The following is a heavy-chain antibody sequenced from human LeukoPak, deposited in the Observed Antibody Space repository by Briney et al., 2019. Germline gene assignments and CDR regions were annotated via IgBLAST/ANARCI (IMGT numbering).Heavy chain of an antibody. J-gene: IGHJ5*02. D-gene: IGHD6-19*01. CDR1: GGTFRSYA. CDR3: ATAPLAVAGTTWFDP. Sequence: SVKVSCKASGGTFRSYAISWGRQAPVQGLEWMGGIIPIFGTTSYAQKFQGRVTITTDECTSTAYMELTSLRSEDTAVYSCATAPLAVAGTTWFDPWGQGTLVTVSS. V-gene: IGHV1-69*05. CDR2: IIPIFGTT.